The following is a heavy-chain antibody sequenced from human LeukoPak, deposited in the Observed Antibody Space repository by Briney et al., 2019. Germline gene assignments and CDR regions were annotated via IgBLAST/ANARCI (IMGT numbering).Heavy chain of an antibody. Sequence: GGSLRLSCAASGFTFSSYAMSWVRQAPGKGLEWVSGISGSSGMTYYIDSVKGRYTISGDTSKNTLYLQMNSLRVDDTAVYYCAKDSRAALPSYYGMDVWGQGTTVTVSS. CDR3: AKDSRAALPSYYGMDV. D-gene: IGHD6-25*01. J-gene: IGHJ6*02. CDR2: ISGSSGMT. V-gene: IGHV3-23*01. CDR1: GFTFSSYA.